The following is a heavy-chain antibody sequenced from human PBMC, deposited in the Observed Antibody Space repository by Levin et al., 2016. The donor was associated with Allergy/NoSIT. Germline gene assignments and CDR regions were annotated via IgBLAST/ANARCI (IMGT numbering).Heavy chain of an antibody. J-gene: IGHJ6*02. V-gene: IGHV3-66*01. D-gene: IGHD3-10*01. CDR2: IYSGGST. CDR3: ARDRAYYGSGSYLYGMDV. Sequence: WIRQPPGKGLEWVSVIYSGGSTYYADSVKGRFTISRDNSKNTLYLQMNSLRAEDTAVYYCARDRAYYGSGSYLYGMDVWGQGTTVTVSS.